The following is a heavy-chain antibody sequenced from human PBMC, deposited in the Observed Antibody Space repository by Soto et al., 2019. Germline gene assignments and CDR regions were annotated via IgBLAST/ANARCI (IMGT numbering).Heavy chain of an antibody. Sequence: SVKVSCKASGGTFSSYAISWVRQAPGQGLEWMGGTIPIFGTANYAQKFQGRVTITADKSTSTAYMELSSLRSEDTAVYYCARGYCTNGVRYADTRPYNWFDPWGPGTLVTVYS. D-gene: IGHD2-8*01. CDR3: ARGYCTNGVRYADTRPYNWFDP. J-gene: IGHJ5*02. CDR2: TIPIFGTA. CDR1: GGTFSSYA. V-gene: IGHV1-69*06.